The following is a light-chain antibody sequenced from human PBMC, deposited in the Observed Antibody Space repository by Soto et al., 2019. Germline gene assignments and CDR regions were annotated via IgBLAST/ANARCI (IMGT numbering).Light chain of an antibody. J-gene: IGLJ3*02. CDR2: EVT. Sequence: QSVLTQPASVSGSPGQSITISCTGTSSDVGGYNYVSWYQQHPDKAPNLIIYEVTNRPSGVSNRFSGSKSGNTASMTISGLQAEDEADYYCSSYTSSNTLVFGGGTKLTVL. CDR1: SSDVGGYNY. CDR3: SSYTSSNTLV. V-gene: IGLV2-14*01.